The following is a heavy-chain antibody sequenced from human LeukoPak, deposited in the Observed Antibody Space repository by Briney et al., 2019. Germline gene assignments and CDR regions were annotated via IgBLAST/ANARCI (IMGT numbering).Heavy chain of an antibody. CDR2: IYYSGST. CDR3: ARVTGYRIEDYFDY. V-gene: IGHV4-61*01. Sequence: ASETLSLTCVVSGVSITNGYWWYWVRQTPGKGLEWIGYIYYSGSTNYNPSLKSRVTISVETSKNEFSLKLRSVTAADTAVYYCARVTGYRIEDYFDYWGQGTLVTVSS. CDR1: GVSITNGYW. D-gene: IGHD6-13*01. J-gene: IGHJ4*02.